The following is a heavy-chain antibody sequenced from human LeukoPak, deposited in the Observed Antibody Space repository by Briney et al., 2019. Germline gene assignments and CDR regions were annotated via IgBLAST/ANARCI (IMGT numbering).Heavy chain of an antibody. V-gene: IGHV3-7*01. CDR3: ASSGVKSMTTHGP. CDR2: IKQDGSEK. Sequence: QPGGSLRLSCAASGFTFSSYWMSWVRQAPGKGLEWVANIKQDGSEKYYVDSVKGRFTISRDNAKNSLYLQMNSLRAEDTAVYYCASSGVKSMTTHGPWGQGTLVTVSS. J-gene: IGHJ5*02. D-gene: IGHD3-3*01. CDR1: GFTFSSYW.